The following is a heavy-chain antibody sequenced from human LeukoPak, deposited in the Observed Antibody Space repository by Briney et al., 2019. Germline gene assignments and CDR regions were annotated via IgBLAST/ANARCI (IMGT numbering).Heavy chain of an antibody. V-gene: IGHV5-51*01. J-gene: IGHJ4*02. Sequence: PGESLKISCKGSGYSFTSYWIGWVRQMPGKGLEWMGSIYPGDSDTRYSPSFQGQVTISADKSISTAYLQWSSLKASDTAMYYCARRASPYDSSGYFDYWGQGTLVTVSS. CDR3: ARRASPYDSSGYFDY. D-gene: IGHD3-22*01. CDR2: IYPGDSDT. CDR1: GYSFTSYW.